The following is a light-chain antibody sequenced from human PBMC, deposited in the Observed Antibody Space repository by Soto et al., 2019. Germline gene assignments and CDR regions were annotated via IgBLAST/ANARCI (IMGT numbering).Light chain of an antibody. V-gene: IGKV1-39*01. CDR2: ATS. CDR1: QNIDNY. CDR3: QESYTTPAVS. Sequence: DIQMTQSPSSVSASLADGVSIXXRPSQNIDNYLNWYHQKPGKAPKLXXYATSTLQSGVPSRFSGSGSGTGFTLTISSLQAEDFATYFCQESYTTPAVSFGGGTKVDIK. J-gene: IGKJ4*01.